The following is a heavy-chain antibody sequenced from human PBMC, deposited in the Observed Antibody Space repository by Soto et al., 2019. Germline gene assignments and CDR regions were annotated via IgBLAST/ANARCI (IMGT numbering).Heavy chain of an antibody. CDR1: GFTFSGSA. CDR3: TCYYDSSGYLPFDY. V-gene: IGHV3-73*01. Sequence: EVPLVESGGGLVQPGGSLKLSCVASGFTFSGSAMHWVRQASGKGLEWVGRIRSKTNSYATAYGASVKGRFTISRDDSKNTAYLQMNSLKTEDTAVYYCTCYYDSSGYLPFDYWGQGTLVTVSS. D-gene: IGHD3-22*01. CDR2: IRSKTNSYAT. J-gene: IGHJ4*02.